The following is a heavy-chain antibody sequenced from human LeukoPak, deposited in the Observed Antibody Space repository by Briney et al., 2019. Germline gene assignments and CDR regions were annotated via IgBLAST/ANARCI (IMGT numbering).Heavy chain of an antibody. CDR2: IRSKTAGGSA. J-gene: IGHJ3*02. CDR3: TTSEEEEGAFDI. CDR1: EKNLQSGFVFTKAW. Sequence: PGESLTLSCVASEKNLQSGFVFTKAWMNWVRQAPGKGLEWVGHIRSKTAGGSANYGAPAEDRFTISRDDSKNTLYLQMSRLKGEDTAEYFCTTSEEEEGAFDIWGQGTMVTVSS. V-gene: IGHV3-15*05.